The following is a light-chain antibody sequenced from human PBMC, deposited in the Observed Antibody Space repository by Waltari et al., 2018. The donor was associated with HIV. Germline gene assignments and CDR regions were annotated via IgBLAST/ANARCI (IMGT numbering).Light chain of an antibody. CDR1: SSNTGSNY. CDR3: AAWDDSLNSFV. Sequence: QSVLTQPPSESATPGQRVTISCSGGSSNTGSNYVYWYQQIPGTAPKLLIYRNNPRPSGVPDRFSGSKSGTSASLAISGLQSEDEADYYCAAWDDSLNSFVFGTGTRVTVL. CDR2: RNN. V-gene: IGLV1-47*01. J-gene: IGLJ1*01.